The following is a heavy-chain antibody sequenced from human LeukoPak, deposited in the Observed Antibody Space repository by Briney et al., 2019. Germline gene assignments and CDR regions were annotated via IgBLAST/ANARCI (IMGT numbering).Heavy chain of an antibody. V-gene: IGHV4-61*02. D-gene: IGHD3-22*01. Sequence: PSQTLSLTCTVSGGSISSGSYYWSWIRQPAGKGLEWIGRIYTSGSTNYNPSLKSRVTISVDTSKNQFSLKLSSVTAADTAVYYCARDRLSSGFGPGQPDAFDIWGQGTMVTVSS. CDR3: ARDRLSSGFGPGQPDAFDI. CDR2: IYTSGST. CDR1: GGSISSGSYY. J-gene: IGHJ3*02.